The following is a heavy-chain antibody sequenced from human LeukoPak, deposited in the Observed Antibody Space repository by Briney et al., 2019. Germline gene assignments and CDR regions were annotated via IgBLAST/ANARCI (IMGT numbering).Heavy chain of an antibody. D-gene: IGHD3-22*01. CDR3: ARGDYFDASGFYLGLLDY. CDR1: GYTFGGYR. Sequence: ASVKVSCKASGYTFGGYRLHWVRQAPGQGLEWMGWIYPHNGGTNYAQKFQGRVTMTADTSISTAYVELSGLISDDTALYFCARGDYFDASGFYLGLLDYWGQGTLVTVSS. CDR2: IYPHNGGT. J-gene: IGHJ4*02. V-gene: IGHV1-2*02.